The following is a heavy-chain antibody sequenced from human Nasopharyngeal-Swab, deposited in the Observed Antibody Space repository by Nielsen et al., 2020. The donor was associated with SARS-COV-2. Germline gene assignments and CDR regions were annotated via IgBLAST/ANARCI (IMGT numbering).Heavy chain of an antibody. Sequence: GESLKISCIVSGFTFSSYGMHWVRQAPGKGLEWVAVISYDGSNKYYADSVKGRFTISRDNSKNTLYLQMNSLRAEDTAVYYCAKDLYYDFWSGYSGGDYWGQGTLVTVSS. J-gene: IGHJ4*02. CDR1: GFTFSSYG. D-gene: IGHD3-3*01. V-gene: IGHV3-30*18. CDR3: AKDLYYDFWSGYSGGDY. CDR2: ISYDGSNK.